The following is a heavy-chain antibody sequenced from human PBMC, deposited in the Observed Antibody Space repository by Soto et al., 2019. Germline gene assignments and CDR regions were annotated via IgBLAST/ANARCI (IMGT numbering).Heavy chain of an antibody. CDR2: ISGSGDST. D-gene: IGHD6-19*01. CDR3: AKGGRQWLVTSDFNY. CDR1: GLTFSSYA. Sequence: GGSLRLSCAASGLTFSSYAMSWVRQAPGKGLEWVSGISGSGDSTYYADSVKGRFTISRDNSKKTVYLQMTSLRAEDTAVYYCAKGGRQWLVTSDFNYWGQGALVTVSS. J-gene: IGHJ4*02. V-gene: IGHV3-23*01.